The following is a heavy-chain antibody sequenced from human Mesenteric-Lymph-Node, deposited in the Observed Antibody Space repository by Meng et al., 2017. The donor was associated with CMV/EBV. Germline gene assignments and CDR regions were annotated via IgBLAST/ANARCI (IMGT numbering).Heavy chain of an antibody. V-gene: IGHV3-23*01. D-gene: IGHD7-27*01. Sequence: GESLKISCAASGFTFSSYAMSWVRQAPGKGLEWVSAISGSGGSTYYADSVKGRFTISRDNSKNTLFLQMNSLRVEDTAVYYCARSTPSRTDYWGWGQGTLVTVSS. CDR1: GFTFSSYA. CDR2: ISGSGGST. J-gene: IGHJ4*02. CDR3: ARSTPSRTDYWG.